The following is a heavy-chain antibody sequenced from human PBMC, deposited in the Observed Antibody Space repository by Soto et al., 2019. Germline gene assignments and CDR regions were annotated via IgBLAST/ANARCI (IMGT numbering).Heavy chain of an antibody. CDR3: ARRYGGGFDY. V-gene: IGHV4-59*08. Sequence: SETLSLTCTVSGGSISSYYWSWIRQPPGKGLEWIGYIYYSGSTNYNPSLKSRVTISVDTSKNQFSLKLSSVTAADTAVYYCARRYGGGFDYWGQGTLVTVSS. CDR2: IYYSGST. CDR1: GGSISSYY. J-gene: IGHJ4*02. D-gene: IGHD2-15*01.